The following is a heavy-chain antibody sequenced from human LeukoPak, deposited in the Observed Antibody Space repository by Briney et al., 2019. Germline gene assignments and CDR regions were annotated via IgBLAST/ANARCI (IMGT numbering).Heavy chain of an antibody. D-gene: IGHD1-26*01. J-gene: IGHJ3*02. CDR1: GFSLSNARMG. Sequence: SGPVLVKPTETLTLTCTVSGFSLSNARMGVSWIRQPPGKALEWLAHIFSNAEKSYSTSLKSRLTISKDTSKSQVVLTMTNMDPVDTATYYCARMWDTGGAFDIWGQGTMVTVSS. CDR3: ARMWDTGGAFDI. CDR2: IFSNAEK. V-gene: IGHV2-26*01.